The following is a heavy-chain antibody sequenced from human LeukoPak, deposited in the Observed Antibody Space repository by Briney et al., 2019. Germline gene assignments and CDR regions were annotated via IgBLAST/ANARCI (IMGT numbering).Heavy chain of an antibody. D-gene: IGHD6-13*01. CDR2: IYHSGST. Sequence: SQTLSLTCTVSGGSISSGGYYWSWIRQPPGKGLEWIGYIYHSGSTYYNPSLKSRVTISVDRSKNQFSLKLSSVTAADTAVYYCARDGYSPTFRGIDAFDIWGQGTMVTVSS. CDR1: GGSISSGGYY. CDR3: ARDGYSPTFRGIDAFDI. V-gene: IGHV4-30-2*01. J-gene: IGHJ3*02.